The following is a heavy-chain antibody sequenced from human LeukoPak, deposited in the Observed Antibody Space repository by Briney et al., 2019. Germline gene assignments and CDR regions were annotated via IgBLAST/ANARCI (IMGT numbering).Heavy chain of an antibody. J-gene: IGHJ4*02. D-gene: IGHD4-17*01. Sequence: GGSLRLSCAASGFTFTTYSMNWVRQAPGKGLEWVSYISGSTSTIKYADSVMGRFTISRDNAKNSLYLQMNSLRDEDTAVYYCARDLYDDYSFDYWGQGTLVTVSS. CDR2: ISGSTSTI. V-gene: IGHV3-48*02. CDR3: ARDLYDDYSFDY. CDR1: GFTFTTYS.